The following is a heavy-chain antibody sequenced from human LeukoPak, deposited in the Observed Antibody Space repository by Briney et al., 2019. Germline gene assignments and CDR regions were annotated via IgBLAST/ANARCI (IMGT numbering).Heavy chain of an antibody. CDR2: IYYSGSA. CDR3: ARQSTIAAARIDP. Sequence: ESSETLSLTCTVSGGSISDSNYYWGWIRQPPGRGLEWIGNIYYSGSAYYSPSLKSRVTVSVDTSKNQFSLKLNSVTAADTAVYYCARQSTIAAARIDPWGQGTLVTVSS. V-gene: IGHV4-39*01. J-gene: IGHJ5*02. D-gene: IGHD6-25*01. CDR1: GGSISDSNYY.